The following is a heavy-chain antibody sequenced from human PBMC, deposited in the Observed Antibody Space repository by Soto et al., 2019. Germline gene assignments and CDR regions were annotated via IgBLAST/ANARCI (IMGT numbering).Heavy chain of an antibody. CDR2: IIPIFGIV. J-gene: IGHJ4*02. V-gene: IGHV1-69*01. CDR3: AIVAKYDRSGYLNCCALDY. CDR1: RGTLSSSA. Sequence: QVQLVQSGAEVKKPGSSVKVSCKASRGTLSSSAISWVRQAPGQGLEWMGGIIPIFGIVNYAQNFRGRVTITADESTSTAYMELNSLRSEDTAVYYWAIVAKYDRSGYLNCCALDYWGQGSLVIVSS. D-gene: IGHD3-22*01.